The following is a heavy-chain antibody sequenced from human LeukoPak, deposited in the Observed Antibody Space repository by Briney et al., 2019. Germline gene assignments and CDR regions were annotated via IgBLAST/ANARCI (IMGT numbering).Heavy chain of an antibody. CDR2: IIPIFGTA. CDR3: AREGVVAAPYDAFDI. D-gene: IGHD3-22*01. V-gene: IGHV1-69*13. CDR1: GGTFSSYA. J-gene: IGHJ3*02. Sequence: SVKVSCKASGGTFSSYAISWVRQAPGQGLEWMGGIIPIFGTANYAQKFQGRVTITADESTSTAYMELSSLRSEDTAVYYCAREGVVAAPYDAFDIWGQGTMVTVSS.